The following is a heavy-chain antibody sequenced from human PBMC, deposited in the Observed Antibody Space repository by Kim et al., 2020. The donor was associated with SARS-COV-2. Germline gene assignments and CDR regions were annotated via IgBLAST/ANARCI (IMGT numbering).Heavy chain of an antibody. Sequence: SETLSLTCAVSGGSLSGYYWSWIRQPPGKGLEWLGYIYHTGSTNYNPSLKSRLTISIDTSKNQFSLKLSSVTAADTAVYYCARAGRTILSVRIGDDWNFDLWGRGTLVTVSS. CDR3: ARAGRTILSVRIGDDWNFDL. V-gene: IGHV4-59*01. CDR2: IYHTGST. J-gene: IGHJ2*01. D-gene: IGHD3-10*01. CDR1: GGSLSGYY.